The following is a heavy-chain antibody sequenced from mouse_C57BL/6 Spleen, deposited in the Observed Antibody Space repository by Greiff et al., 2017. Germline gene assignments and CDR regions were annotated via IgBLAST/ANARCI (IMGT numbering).Heavy chain of an antibody. V-gene: IGHV2-5*01. CDR1: GFSLTSYG. CDR3: AKKSGDYDGYFDV. D-gene: IGHD2-4*01. J-gene: IGHJ1*03. Sequence: VKLVQSGPGLVQPSQSLSITCTVSGFSLTSYGVHWVRQSPGKGLEWLGVIWRGGSTDYNAAFMSRLSITKDNSKSQVFFKMNSLQADDTAIYYCAKKSGDYDGYFDVGGTGTTVTVSS. CDR2: IWRGGST.